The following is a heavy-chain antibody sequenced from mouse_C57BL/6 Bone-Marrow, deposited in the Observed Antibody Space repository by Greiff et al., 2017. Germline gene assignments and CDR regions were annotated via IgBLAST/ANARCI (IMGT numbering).Heavy chain of an antibody. CDR2: SRNKANDYTT. Sequence: EVKLVDSGGGLVQSGRSLRLSCATSGFTFSDFYMEWVRQAPGKGLEWIAASRNKANDYTTEYSASVKGRFIVSRDTSQSILYLQMNALRAEDTAIYYCARDAGGYGSSYDAMDYWGQGTSVTVSS. J-gene: IGHJ4*01. D-gene: IGHD1-1*01. V-gene: IGHV7-1*01. CDR1: GFTFSDFY. CDR3: ARDAGGYGSSYDAMDY.